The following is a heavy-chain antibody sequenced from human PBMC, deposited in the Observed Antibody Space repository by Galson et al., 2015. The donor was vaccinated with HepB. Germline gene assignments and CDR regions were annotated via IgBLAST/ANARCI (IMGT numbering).Heavy chain of an antibody. D-gene: IGHD6-13*01. V-gene: IGHV5-51*01. J-gene: IGHJ3*01. Sequence: QSGAEVKKPGESLKISCKGSGYTFTRYWIGWVRQMPGKGLELMAIIYPGDSDTRYSPSFQGQVTISADKSISTAYLQWSSLKASDTAMYFCARHLGSAAAGYFDFWGQGTMVTVSS. CDR2: IYPGDSDT. CDR1: GYTFTRYW. CDR3: ARHLGSAAAGYFDF.